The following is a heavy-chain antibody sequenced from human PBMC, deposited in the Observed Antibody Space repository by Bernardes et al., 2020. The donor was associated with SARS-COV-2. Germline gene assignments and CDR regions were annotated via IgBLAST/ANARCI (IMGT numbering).Heavy chain of an antibody. V-gene: IGHV3-23*01. Sequence: GGSLRLSCAASGFTFSSSAMSWVRQAPGKGLEWVSAISGSGGSTYYADSVKGRFTISRDNSKNTLYLQMNSLRAEDTAVYYCAKDHSGSYQEFDYWGQGTLVTVSS. CDR2: ISGSGGST. J-gene: IGHJ4*02. D-gene: IGHD1-26*01. CDR3: AKDHSGSYQEFDY. CDR1: GFTFSSSA.